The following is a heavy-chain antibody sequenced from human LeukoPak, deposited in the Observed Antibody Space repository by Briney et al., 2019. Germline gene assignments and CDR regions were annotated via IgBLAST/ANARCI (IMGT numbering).Heavy chain of an antibody. D-gene: IGHD2-2*01. Sequence: GGSLRLSCEASAFTFSDYSMNWVRQAPGKGLEWISYIDTSSSTMYYADSVMGRFTISRDNAKESLYLQMNSLRDEDTAVYYCARDPVVVVPAANPFDYWGQGTLVTVSS. J-gene: IGHJ4*02. V-gene: IGHV3-48*02. CDR3: ARDPVVVVPAANPFDY. CDR2: IDTSSSTM. CDR1: AFTFSDYS.